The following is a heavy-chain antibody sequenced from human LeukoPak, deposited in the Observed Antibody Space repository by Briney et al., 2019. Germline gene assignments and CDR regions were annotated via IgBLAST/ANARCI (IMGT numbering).Heavy chain of an antibody. V-gene: IGHV3-11*04. J-gene: IGHJ3*02. D-gene: IGHD2-15*01. Sequence: PGGSLRLSCAASGFTFSDYYMSWIRQAPGKGLEWVSYISSSGSTIYYADSVKGRFTISRDNAKNSLYLQMNSLRAEDTAVYYCARDHRCGGSCSDAFDIWGQGTMVTVSS. CDR1: GFTFSDYY. CDR2: ISSSGSTI. CDR3: ARDHRCGGSCSDAFDI.